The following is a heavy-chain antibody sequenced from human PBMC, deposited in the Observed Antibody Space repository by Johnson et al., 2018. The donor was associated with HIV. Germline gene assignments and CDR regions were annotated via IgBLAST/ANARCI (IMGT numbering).Heavy chain of an antibody. J-gene: IGHJ3*02. CDR1: GFTFSSYG. D-gene: IGHD1-1*01. CDR2: IYSGGST. CDR3: ARKEATVFSTTSTNYAFDI. Sequence: QVQLVESGGGVVQPGRSLRLSCAASGFTFSSYGMHWVRQAPGKGLEWVSVIYSGGSTYYADSVKGRFTISRDNSKNTLYLQMNSLRAEDTAVYYCARKEATVFSTTSTNYAFDIWGQGTMVTVSS. V-gene: IGHV3-NL1*01.